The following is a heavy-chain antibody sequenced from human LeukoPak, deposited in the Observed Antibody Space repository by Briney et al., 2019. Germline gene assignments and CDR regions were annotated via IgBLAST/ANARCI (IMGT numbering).Heavy chain of an antibody. CDR1: GFTFSDYY. J-gene: IGHJ4*02. CDR2: ISSSGSTI. D-gene: IGHD3-22*01. Sequence: GGSLRLSCAASGFTFSDYYMSWIRQAPGKGLEWVSYISSSGSTIYYADSVKGRFTISRDNSKNTLYLQMNSLRAEDTAVYYCAREYYYDSSGYSNNWGQGTLVTVSS. V-gene: IGHV3-11*04. CDR3: AREYYYDSSGYSNN.